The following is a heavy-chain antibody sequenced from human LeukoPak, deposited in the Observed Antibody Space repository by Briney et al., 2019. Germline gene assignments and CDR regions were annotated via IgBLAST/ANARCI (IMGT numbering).Heavy chain of an antibody. J-gene: IGHJ6*03. D-gene: IGHD5-18*01. V-gene: IGHV1-18*01. CDR1: GYTFTSYG. CDR2: ISAYNGNT. CDR3: ARMISGYSYGRSRNYYYMDV. Sequence: EASVKVSCKASGYTFTSYGISWVRQAPGQGLEWMGWISAYNGNTNYAQKLQGRVTMTTDTSTSTAYMELRSLRSDDTAVYYCARMISGYSYGRSRNYYYMDVWGKGTTVTVSS.